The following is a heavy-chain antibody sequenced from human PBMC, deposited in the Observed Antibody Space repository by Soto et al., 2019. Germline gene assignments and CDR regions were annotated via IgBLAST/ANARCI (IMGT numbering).Heavy chain of an antibody. V-gene: IGHV4-59*01. D-gene: IGHD2-15*01. J-gene: IGHJ5*02. Sequence: ETLCLTCTVSGGSISSYYWSWIRQPPGKGLEKIGYIYYSGSTNYNPSLKSRVTISVDTSKNQFSLKLSSVTAADTAVYYCARERGYCSGGSCYGSRNWFDPWGQGTLVTVSS. CDR1: GGSISSYY. CDR3: ARERGYCSGGSCYGSRNWFDP. CDR2: IYYSGST.